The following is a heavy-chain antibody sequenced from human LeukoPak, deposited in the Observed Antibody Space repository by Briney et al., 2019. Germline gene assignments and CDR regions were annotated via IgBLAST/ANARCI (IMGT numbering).Heavy chain of an antibody. CDR1: GFTFSSHG. D-gene: IGHD3-22*01. CDR3: ARGYYYDSSGYYYGHFQH. V-gene: IGHV3-33*01. CDR2: IWYDGSKE. Sequence: PGRSLRLSCAASGFTFSSHGFHWVRQAPGKGLEWVAAIWYDGSKECYADSVKGRFTISRDNAKNSLYLQMNSLRAEDTAVYYCARGYYYDSSGYYYGHFQHWGQGTLVTVSS. J-gene: IGHJ1*01.